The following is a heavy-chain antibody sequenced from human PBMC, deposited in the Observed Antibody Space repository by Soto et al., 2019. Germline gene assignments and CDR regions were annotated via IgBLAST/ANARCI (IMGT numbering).Heavy chain of an antibody. CDR3: ARDQGLEPVNSYYYYYGMDV. CDR1: GYSISSGYC. CDR2: IYHSGST. J-gene: IGHJ6*02. D-gene: IGHD1-1*01. V-gene: IGHV4-38-2*02. Sequence: SETLSLTCAVSGYSISSGYCWGWIRQPPGKGLEWIGSIYHSGSTYYNPSLKSRVTISVDTSKNQFSLKLSSVTAADTAVYYCARDQGLEPVNSYYYYYGMDVWGQGTTVTVSS.